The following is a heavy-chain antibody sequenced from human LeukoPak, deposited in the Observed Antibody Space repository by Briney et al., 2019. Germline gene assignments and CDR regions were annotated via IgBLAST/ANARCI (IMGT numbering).Heavy chain of an antibody. V-gene: IGHV3-21*01. J-gene: IGHJ4*02. D-gene: IGHD2-8*01. CDR2: ISSSSSYI. Sequence: GGSLRLSCAASGFTFDDYGMSWVRQAPGKGLEWVSSISSSSSYIYYADSVKGRFTISRDNAKNSLYLQMNSLRAEDTAVYYCARGYNGYWGQGTLVTVSS. CDR1: GFTFDDYG. CDR3: ARGYNGY.